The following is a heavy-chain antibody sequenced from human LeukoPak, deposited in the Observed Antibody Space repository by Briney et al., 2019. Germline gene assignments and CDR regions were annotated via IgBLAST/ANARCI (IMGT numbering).Heavy chain of an antibody. Sequence: GGSLRLSCAASGFIFSSDSMNWVRQAPGKGLEWVSSISSTSGFISYADSVKGRFTISRDNAKSSLYLQMNSLRAEDTALYYCARVHSGYGPDYIEHWGQGTPVTVSS. CDR2: ISSTSGFI. CDR3: ARVHSGYGPDYIEH. D-gene: IGHD5-12*01. CDR1: GFIFSSDS. J-gene: IGHJ4*02. V-gene: IGHV3-21*06.